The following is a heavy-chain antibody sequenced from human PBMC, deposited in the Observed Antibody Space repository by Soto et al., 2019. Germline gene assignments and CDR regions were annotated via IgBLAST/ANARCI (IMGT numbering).Heavy chain of an antibody. D-gene: IGHD3-10*01. CDR3: SRQPLSMIRVGFAP. J-gene: IGHJ5*02. CDR1: GGSLSDHS. Sequence: QVQLQQWGAGLLRPSETLSLACTLYGGSLSDHSWSWIRPSPGGEMEWIGEIDGRGNTNYIPSFKSRVNISIYSSKNELSLSLRPGTATDTALYFCSRQPLSMIRVGFAPWGQGTQVVVSS. V-gene: IGHV4-34*02. CDR2: IDGRGNT.